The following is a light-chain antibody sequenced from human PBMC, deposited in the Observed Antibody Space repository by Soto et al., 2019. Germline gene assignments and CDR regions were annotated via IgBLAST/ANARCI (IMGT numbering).Light chain of an antibody. J-gene: IGLJ1*01. CDR2: EIS. CDR3: TSYTSSSPYV. Sequence: HSALTQPASVSGSPGQSISISCTGTSSDVGRYNYVSWYQQYPGKAPKLMIYEISNRPSGVSIRFSGSKSGNTASLTISGLQAEDEADYYCTSYTSSSPYVFGGGTKVTV. V-gene: IGLV2-14*01. CDR1: SSDVGRYNY.